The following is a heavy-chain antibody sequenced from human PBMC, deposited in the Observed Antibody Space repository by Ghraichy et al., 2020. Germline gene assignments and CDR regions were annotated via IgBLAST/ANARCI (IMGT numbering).Heavy chain of an antibody. CDR2: ITTGSKYI. V-gene: IGHV3-21*01. CDR1: GFTFSSYS. D-gene: IGHD3-10*01. Sequence: GGSLRLSCAASGFTFSSYSMNWVRQAPGRGLEWISSITTGSKYIYYADSVKGRFTISRDNAKNSLYLQMNNLRDEDTAVYYCARFWDYGWCFYYGVDVWGQGTTVTVSS. CDR3: ARFWDYGWCFYYGVDV. J-gene: IGHJ6*02.